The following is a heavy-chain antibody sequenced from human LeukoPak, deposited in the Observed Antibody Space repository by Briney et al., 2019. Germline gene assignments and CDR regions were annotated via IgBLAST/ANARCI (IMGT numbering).Heavy chain of an antibody. V-gene: IGHV1-46*01. CDR1: GYTFTSYY. CDR3: ARRHFDWSLDY. CDR2: ISPSGGGT. Sequence: ASVKVSCKASGYTFTSYYIHWVRQAPGQGLEWMGIISPSGGGTTYAQKFQGRVTMTRDTSTSTVYMELSSLRSEDTAVYYCARRHFDWSLDYWGQGTLVTVSS. J-gene: IGHJ4*02. D-gene: IGHD3-9*01.